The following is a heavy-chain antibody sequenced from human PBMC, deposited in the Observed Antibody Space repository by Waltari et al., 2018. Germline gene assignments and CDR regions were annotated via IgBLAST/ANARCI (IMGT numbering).Heavy chain of an antibody. CDR1: GFTFSGHW. Sequence: EVQLVESGGGLVQPGGSLRLSCAASGFTFSGHWMHWVRQAPGKGLVWVSRGNSEGSSTSYADFVKGRFTISRDNAKNTLYLQMNSLRAEDTAVYYCARNSKDWRSDGGLDYWGQGTLVTVSS. CDR3: ARNSKDWRSDGGLDY. D-gene: IGHD3-16*01. CDR2: GNSEGSST. J-gene: IGHJ4*02. V-gene: IGHV3-74*01.